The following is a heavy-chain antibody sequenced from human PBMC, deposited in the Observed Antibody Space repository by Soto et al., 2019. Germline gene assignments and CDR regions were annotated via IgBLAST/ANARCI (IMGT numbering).Heavy chain of an antibody. V-gene: IGHV3-9*01. J-gene: IGHJ4*02. CDR1: GFTFDDYA. CDR2: ISWNSGSI. Sequence: EVQLVESGGGLVQPGRSLRLSCAASGFTFDDYAMHWVRQAPGKGLEWVSGISWNSGSIGYADSVKGRFTISRDNAKNSLYLQMNSLRAEDTALYYCAKGTAAAGTHQFDYWGQGTLVTVSS. CDR3: AKGTAAAGTHQFDY. D-gene: IGHD6-13*01.